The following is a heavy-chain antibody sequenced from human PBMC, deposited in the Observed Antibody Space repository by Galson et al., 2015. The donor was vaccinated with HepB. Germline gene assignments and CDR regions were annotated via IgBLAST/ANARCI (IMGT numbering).Heavy chain of an antibody. CDR3: ARVNWGTFFDY. CDR1: GFSLRTSGVG. CDR2: IDWDDDK. V-gene: IGHV2-70*04. Sequence: ALVKPTQTLTLTCTFSGFSLRTSGVGVSWIRQPPGKALEWLARIDWDDDKFYSTSLKTRFTISKDTSKNQVVLTMTNMDPVDTATYYCARVNWGTFFDYWGQGTLVTVSS. J-gene: IGHJ4*02. D-gene: IGHD7-27*01.